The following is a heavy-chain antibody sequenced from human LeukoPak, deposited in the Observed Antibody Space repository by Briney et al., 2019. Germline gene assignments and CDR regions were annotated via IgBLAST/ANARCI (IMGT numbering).Heavy chain of an antibody. CDR3: ARGDLGRRGYSYGVDY. Sequence: GASVKVSCKASGGTFSSYAISWVRQAPGQGLEWTGGIIPIFGTANYSQKVQVRVTITADESTSTDYMELSSLRSEDTAVYYCARGDLGRRGYSYGVDYWGQGTLVTVSS. CDR2: IIPIFGTA. D-gene: IGHD5-18*01. J-gene: IGHJ4*02. CDR1: GGTFSSYA. V-gene: IGHV1-69*13.